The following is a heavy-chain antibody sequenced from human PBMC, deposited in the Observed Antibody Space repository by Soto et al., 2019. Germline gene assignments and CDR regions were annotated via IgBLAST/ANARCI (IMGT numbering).Heavy chain of an antibody. Sequence: SLRLSCAASGFTFSSYSMNWVRQAPGKGLEWVSSISSSSSYIYYADSVKGRFTISRDNAKNSLYLQMNSLRAEDTAVYYCAKDSYGDKTFDYWGQGTLVTVSS. CDR2: ISSSSSYI. V-gene: IGHV3-21*01. D-gene: IGHD4-17*01. CDR3: AKDSYGDKTFDY. J-gene: IGHJ4*02. CDR1: GFTFSSYS.